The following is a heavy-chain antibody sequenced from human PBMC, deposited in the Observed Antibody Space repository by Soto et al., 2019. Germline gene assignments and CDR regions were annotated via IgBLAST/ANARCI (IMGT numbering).Heavy chain of an antibody. J-gene: IGHJ4*02. V-gene: IGHV3-7*01. CDR1: GFTFSSYW. Sequence: GGSLRLSCAASGFTFSSYWMSWVRQAPGKGLEWVANIKQDGSEKYYVDSVKGRFTISRDNAKNSLYLQMNSLRAEDTAVYYCARDGVYGDYQADYWGQGSMVTVSS. CDR2: IKQDGSEK. D-gene: IGHD4-17*01. CDR3: ARDGVYGDYQADY.